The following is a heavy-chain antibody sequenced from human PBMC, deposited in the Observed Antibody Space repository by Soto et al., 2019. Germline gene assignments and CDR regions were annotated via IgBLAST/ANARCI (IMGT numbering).Heavy chain of an antibody. Sequence: SLLLSCAASGFTFSSYGMHWVRQAPGKGLEWVAVISYDGSNKYYADSVKGRFTISRDNSKNTLYLQMNSLRAEDTAVYYCAKDTYGSGSYQFDYWGQGTLVTVSS. D-gene: IGHD3-10*01. CDR3: AKDTYGSGSYQFDY. J-gene: IGHJ4*02. V-gene: IGHV3-30*18. CDR1: GFTFSSYG. CDR2: ISYDGSNK.